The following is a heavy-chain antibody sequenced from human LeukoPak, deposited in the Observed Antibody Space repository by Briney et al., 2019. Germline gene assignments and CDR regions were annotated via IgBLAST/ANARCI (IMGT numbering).Heavy chain of an antibody. CDR1: GFTFRSYA. Sequence: WGSLRLSCSASGFTFRSYAMHWVRQAPGKGLEYVSAISSNGGSTYYADSVKGRFTISRDNSKNTLYLQLSSLRAEDTAVYYCVKDQRWLEATDFDYWGQGTLVTVSS. CDR2: ISSNGGST. V-gene: IGHV3-64D*06. CDR3: VKDQRWLEATDFDY. D-gene: IGHD5-12*01. J-gene: IGHJ4*02.